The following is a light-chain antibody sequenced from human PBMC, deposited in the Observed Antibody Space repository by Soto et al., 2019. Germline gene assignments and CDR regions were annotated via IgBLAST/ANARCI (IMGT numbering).Light chain of an antibody. CDR1: QSVINNF. CDR3: QQYGSLSWT. J-gene: IGKJ1*01. CDR2: GAS. Sequence: EIVLTQSPGTLSLSLGERATLSCSASQSVINNFLAWYQQKPGQAPRLLIYGASSRATGIPDRFSGSGSGTDFTLTISRLEPEDFAVYYCQQYGSLSWTFGQGTKVDIK. V-gene: IGKV3-20*01.